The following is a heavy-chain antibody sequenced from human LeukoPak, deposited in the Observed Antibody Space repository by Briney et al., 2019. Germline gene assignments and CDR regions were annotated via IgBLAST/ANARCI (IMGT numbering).Heavy chain of an antibody. CDR1: GYTFTSYD. V-gene: IGHV1-18*01. CDR2: ISAYNGNT. D-gene: IGHD2-2*01. Sequence: ASVKVSCKASGYTFTSYDINWVRQATGQGLEWMGWISAYNGNTNYAQKLQGRVTMTTDTSTSTAYMELRSLRSDDTAVYYCASVVSPNWFDPWGQGTLVTVSS. CDR3: ASVVSPNWFDP. J-gene: IGHJ5*02.